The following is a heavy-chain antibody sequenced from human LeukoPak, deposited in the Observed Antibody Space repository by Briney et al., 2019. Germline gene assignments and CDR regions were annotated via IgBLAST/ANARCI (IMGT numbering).Heavy chain of an antibody. V-gene: IGHV3-23*01. J-gene: IGHJ6*02. CDR1: GFTFSSYA. CDR3: AKDGETDYDILTGYGNYYGMDV. CDR2: ISGSGGST. Sequence: GGSLRLSCAASGFTFSSYAMSWVRQAPGKGLEWVSAISGSGGSTYYADSVKGRFTISRDNSKNTLYLQMNSLRAEDTAVYYCAKDGETDYDILTGYGNYYGMDVWGQGTTVTVSS. D-gene: IGHD3-9*01.